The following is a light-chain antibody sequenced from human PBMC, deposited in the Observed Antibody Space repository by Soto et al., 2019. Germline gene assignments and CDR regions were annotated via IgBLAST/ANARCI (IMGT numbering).Light chain of an antibody. CDR1: SSDVGGYNY. CDR2: DVS. Sequence: QSALTQPASVSGSPGQSITISCTGTSSDVGGYNYVSWYQQHPGKAPKLMIYDVSNRPSGVSNRFSGSKSSNTASLTISGLQAEDEADYYCSSYTSSSRVVFGGGTKVNVL. J-gene: IGLJ2*01. V-gene: IGLV2-14*01. CDR3: SSYTSSSRVV.